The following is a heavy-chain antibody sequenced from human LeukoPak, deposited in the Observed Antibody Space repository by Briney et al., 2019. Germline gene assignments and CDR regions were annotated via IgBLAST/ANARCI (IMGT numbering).Heavy chain of an antibody. V-gene: IGHV3-15*01. J-gene: IGHJ4*02. CDR2: TKSKSDGGTT. CDR3: TTDHYYDTTNY. CDR1: GXTFTNAW. D-gene: IGHD3-22*01. Sequence: PGGSLRLSCAASGXTFTNAWMSWVRQAPGKGLEWVGRTKSKSDGGTTDYAAPVKGRFTISRDDSKNMLSLQMNSLKTEDSAVYYCTTDHYYDTTNYWGQGTLVTVSS.